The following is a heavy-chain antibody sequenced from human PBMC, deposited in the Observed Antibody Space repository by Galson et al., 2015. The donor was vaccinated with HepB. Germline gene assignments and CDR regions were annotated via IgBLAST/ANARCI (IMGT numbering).Heavy chain of an antibody. CDR3: GREGFGGWYEDY. CDR1: GFIFSNFW. V-gene: IGHV3-74*01. CDR2: INSDGSST. D-gene: IGHD6-19*01. J-gene: IGHJ4*02. Sequence: SLRLSCAASGFIFSNFWMHWVRQAPGKGLMWVSRINSDGSSTNYADSVKGRFTISRDNAKNMVYLQMNSLKAEDTAVYYCGREGFGGWYEDYWGQGTLVTVSS.